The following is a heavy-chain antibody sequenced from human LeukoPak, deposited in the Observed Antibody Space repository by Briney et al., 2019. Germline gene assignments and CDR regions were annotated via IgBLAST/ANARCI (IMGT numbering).Heavy chain of an antibody. CDR2: MYASGST. Sequence: SETLSLTCTVSGDSISSYYWSWIRRPAGKGLEWIGRMYASGSTNYNHSLKSRVTMSVDTSKNQFSLKMTSVTAADTAFYYCARDMVRGVKAYLSWFDPWGQGILVTVST. J-gene: IGHJ5*02. CDR1: GDSISSYY. V-gene: IGHV4-4*07. D-gene: IGHD3-10*01. CDR3: ARDMVRGVKAYLSWFDP.